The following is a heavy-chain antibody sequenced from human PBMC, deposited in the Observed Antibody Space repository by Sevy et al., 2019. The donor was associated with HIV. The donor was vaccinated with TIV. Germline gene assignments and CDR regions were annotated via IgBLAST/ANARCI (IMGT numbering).Heavy chain of an antibody. Sequence: GGSLRLSCTGSGFTFGDYAMSWFRQAPGMGLEWVGFIRSKDYGGATEYAASVKCRFTISRYDSKSIADLQMNSLKTEDTAVYYCTRGYYYDSSGYSDYWGQGTLVTVSS. CDR3: TRGYYYDSSGYSDY. CDR2: IRSKDYGGAT. CDR1: GFTFGDYA. D-gene: IGHD3-22*01. V-gene: IGHV3-49*03. J-gene: IGHJ4*02.